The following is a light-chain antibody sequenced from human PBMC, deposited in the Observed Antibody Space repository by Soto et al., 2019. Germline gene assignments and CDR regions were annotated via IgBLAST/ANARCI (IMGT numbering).Light chain of an antibody. CDR2: GVS. J-gene: IGKJ2*01. CDR3: QQYGRSPYT. V-gene: IGKV3-20*01. Sequence: EVVLTQSPGTLSLSPGEIATLSFSASQSVSGSDLAWYQQKPGQAPRLLISGVSNRATGTPDRFSGSGSGTDFTLTISRLEPEDFAVYYCQQYGRSPYTFGQGTKVDIK. CDR1: QSVSGSD.